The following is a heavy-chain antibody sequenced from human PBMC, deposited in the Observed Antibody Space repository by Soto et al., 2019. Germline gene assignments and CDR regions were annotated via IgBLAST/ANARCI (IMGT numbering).Heavy chain of an antibody. Sequence: SETLSLTCTVSGGSISSSSYYWGWIRQPPGKGLEWIGSIYYSGSTFYNPSLKSRVTISVDTSKNQFSLKLSSVTAADTAVYYCALHDFGSGYGMDVWGRGTTVTVSS. J-gene: IGHJ6*02. CDR3: ALHDFGSGYGMDV. CDR1: GGSISSSSYY. V-gene: IGHV4-39*01. CDR2: IYYSGST. D-gene: IGHD3-3*01.